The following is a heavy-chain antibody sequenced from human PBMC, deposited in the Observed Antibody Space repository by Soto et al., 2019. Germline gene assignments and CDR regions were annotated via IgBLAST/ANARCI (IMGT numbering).Heavy chain of an antibody. V-gene: IGHV3-48*03. CDR2: ISSSGSTI. CDR3: SREAVPIAAAEFDY. J-gene: IGHJ4*02. CDR1: GFTFSSYE. D-gene: IGHD6-13*01. Sequence: GGCLRLSCAASGFTFSSYEMNWVRQAPGKGLGWVSYISSSGSTIYYADSVKGRFTISRDNAKNSLYLQMNSLRAEDTAGYYCSREAVPIAAAEFDYWGQGTLVTVP.